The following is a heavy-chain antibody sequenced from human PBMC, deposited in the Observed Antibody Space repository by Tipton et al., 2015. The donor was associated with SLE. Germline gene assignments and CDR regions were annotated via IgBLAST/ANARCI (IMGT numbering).Heavy chain of an antibody. J-gene: IGHJ3*02. CDR1: GFTFSSYW. CDR2: INSDGSST. V-gene: IGHV3-74*01. Sequence: SLRLSCAASGFTFSSYWMHWVRQAPGKGLVWVSRINSDGSSTSYADSVKGRFTISRDNAKNTLYLQMNSLRAEDTAVYYCARAPYSSGPTGAFDIWGQGTMVTVSS. CDR3: ARAPYSSGPTGAFDI. D-gene: IGHD6-19*01.